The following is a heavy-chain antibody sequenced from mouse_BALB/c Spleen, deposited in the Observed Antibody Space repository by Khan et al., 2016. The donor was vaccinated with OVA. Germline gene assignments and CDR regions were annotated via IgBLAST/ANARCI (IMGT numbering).Heavy chain of an antibody. CDR1: GYTFTSYT. CDR2: INPSNGYT. J-gene: IGHJ3*01. CDR3: VRDGAYHRNDGWFAF. Sequence: VQLQQSGAELARPGASVKMSCKASGYTFTSYTIHWIKLSPKQGLEWIGYINPSNGYTNYNQKFKDKATLTADKSSTTAYMQLNSLTSDDSAVYNGVRDGAYHRNDGWFAFWGQGTLVTVSA. D-gene: IGHD2-14*01. V-gene: IGHV1-4*01.